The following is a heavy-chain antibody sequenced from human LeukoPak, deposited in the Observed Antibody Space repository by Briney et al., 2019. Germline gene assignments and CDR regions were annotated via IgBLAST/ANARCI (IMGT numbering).Heavy chain of an antibody. V-gene: IGHV3-9*03. J-gene: IGHJ6*03. CDR2: ISWNSGGI. CDR3: AKGSGDGIYYCYMDV. CDR1: GFLFDDYA. Sequence: PGRSLRLSCAASGFLFDDYAMHWVRQAPGKGLEWVSSISWNSGGIAYVDSVKGRFTISRDNTKKSLYLQMNSLRPEDMALYYCAKGSGDGIYYCYMDVWGTGTMVTVSS. D-gene: IGHD7-27*01.